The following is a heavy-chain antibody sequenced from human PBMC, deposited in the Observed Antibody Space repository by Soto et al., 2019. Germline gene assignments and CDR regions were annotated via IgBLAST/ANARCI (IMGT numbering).Heavy chain of an antibody. Sequence: QPGGSLRLSCAACGFTFSSYAMSWVHQAPGKGLEWVSAISGSGGSTYYADSVKGRFTISRDNSKNTLYLQMNSLRAEDTAVYYCAKSATGAEAGTGIDYWGQGTLVTVSS. CDR1: GFTFSSYA. D-gene: IGHD6-13*01. CDR2: ISGSGGST. J-gene: IGHJ4*02. V-gene: IGHV3-23*01. CDR3: AKSATGAEAGTGIDY.